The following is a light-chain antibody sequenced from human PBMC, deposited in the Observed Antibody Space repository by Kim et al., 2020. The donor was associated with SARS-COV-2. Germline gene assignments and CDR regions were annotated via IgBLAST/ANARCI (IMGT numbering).Light chain of an antibody. J-gene: IGLJ2*01. CDR1: NYISGYKY. CDR2: SNS. Sequence: SVTICISSSNYISGYKYVCWYQHNPGTAPKLLIYSNSQRPSGVPDRFSGSKSGTTASLAISGLQADDEADYYCASCDDTLNGVIFGGGTQLTVL. CDR3: ASCDDTLNGVI. V-gene: IGLV1-44*01.